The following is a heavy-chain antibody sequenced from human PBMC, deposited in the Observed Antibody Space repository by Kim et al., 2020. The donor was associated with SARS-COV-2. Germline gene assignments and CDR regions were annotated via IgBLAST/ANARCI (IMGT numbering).Heavy chain of an antibody. Sequence: SETLSLTCTVSGGSISSYYWSWIRQPPGKGLEWIGYIYYSGSTNYNPSLKSRVTISVDTSKNQFSLKLSSVTAADTAVYYCARDRALWFGGRFDPWGQGTLVTVSS. CDR3: ARDRALWFGGRFDP. D-gene: IGHD3-10*01. CDR1: GGSISSYY. V-gene: IGHV4-59*01. CDR2: IYYSGST. J-gene: IGHJ5*02.